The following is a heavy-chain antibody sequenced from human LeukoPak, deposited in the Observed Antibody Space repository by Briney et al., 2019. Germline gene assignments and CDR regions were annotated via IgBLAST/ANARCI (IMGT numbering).Heavy chain of an antibody. J-gene: IGHJ4*02. CDR2: MNPNSGNT. D-gene: IGHD1-26*01. CDR1: GYTFTSYD. V-gene: IGHV1-8*03. CDR3: ARVGGATLAVDY. Sequence: ASVKVSCKASGYTFTSYDINWVRQATGQGLEWMGWMNPNSGNTGYAQKFQGRVTITRNTSISTAYMELSSLRSEDTAVYYCARVGGATLAVDYWGQGTLVTVCS.